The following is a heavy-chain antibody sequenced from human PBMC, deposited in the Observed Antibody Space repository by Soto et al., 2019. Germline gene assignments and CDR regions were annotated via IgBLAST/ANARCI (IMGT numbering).Heavy chain of an antibody. CDR1: GGTFSSYT. V-gene: IGHV1-69*04. CDR3: AREISGYDDYYYYYYMDV. CDR2: IIPILGIA. D-gene: IGHD5-12*01. J-gene: IGHJ6*03. Sequence: ASVKVSCKASGGTFSSYTISWVRQAPGQGLEWMGRIIPILGIANYAQKFQGRVTITADKSTSTAYMELSSLRSEDTAVYYCAREISGYDDYYYYYYMDVWGKGTTVTVSS.